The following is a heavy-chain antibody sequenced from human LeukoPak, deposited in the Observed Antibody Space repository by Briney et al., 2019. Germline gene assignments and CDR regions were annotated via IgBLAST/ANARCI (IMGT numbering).Heavy chain of an antibody. CDR2: ISGSGGST. CDR1: GFTFSSYA. Sequence: PGGSLRLSCAASGFTFSSYAMSWVRQAPGKGLEWVSAISGSGGSTYYADSVKGRFTISRDNSKNTLYLQMNSLRAEDTAVYYCANSPGDGWTGTTADYWGQGTLVTVSS. D-gene: IGHD1-1*01. J-gene: IGHJ4*02. CDR3: ANSPGDGWTGTTADY. V-gene: IGHV3-23*01.